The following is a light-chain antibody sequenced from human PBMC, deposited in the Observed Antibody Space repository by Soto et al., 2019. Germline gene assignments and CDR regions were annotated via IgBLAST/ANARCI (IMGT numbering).Light chain of an antibody. CDR3: QQYNNWPPIT. Sequence: IVLTQSPGTLSLSPGERATLSCRASQSVRSASLAWYQQKPGQAPRLLIYGASTRATGIPARFSGSGSGTEFTLTISSLQSEDFAVYYCQQYNNWPPITFGQGTRLEIK. J-gene: IGKJ5*01. CDR2: GAS. V-gene: IGKV3-15*01. CDR1: QSVRSA.